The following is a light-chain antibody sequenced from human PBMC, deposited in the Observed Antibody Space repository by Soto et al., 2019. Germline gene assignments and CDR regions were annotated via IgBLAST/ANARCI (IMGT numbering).Light chain of an antibody. J-gene: IGKJ1*01. V-gene: IGKV3-20*01. CDR1: QSVGSSY. CDR2: GAS. Sequence: EIVLTQSPGTLSLSPGERATLSCRASQSVGSSYLAWYQQKPGQAPRLLIYGASSRATGIPDRFSGSGSGSTFTLTFCSLDPEDFAVYYCQHYCSSTWTFGQGTKVEI. CDR3: QHYCSSTWT.